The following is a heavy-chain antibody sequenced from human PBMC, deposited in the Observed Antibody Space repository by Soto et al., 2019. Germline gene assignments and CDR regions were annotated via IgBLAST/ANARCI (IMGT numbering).Heavy chain of an antibody. V-gene: IGHV4-61*01. CDR1: GGSVSSGSYY. CDR3: ARDSRTNPGIAAAGHIDY. J-gene: IGHJ4*02. Sequence: SETLSLTCTVSGGSVSSGSYYWSWIRQPPGKGLEWIGYIYYSGSTNYNPSLKSRVTISVDTSKNQFSLKLSSVTAADTAVYYCARDSRTNPGIAAAGHIDYWGQGTMVTVYS. D-gene: IGHD6-13*01. CDR2: IYYSGST.